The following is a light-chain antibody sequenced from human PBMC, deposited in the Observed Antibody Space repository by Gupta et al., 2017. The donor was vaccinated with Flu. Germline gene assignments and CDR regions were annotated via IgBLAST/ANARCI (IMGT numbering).Light chain of an antibody. V-gene: IGLV1-44*01. CDR3: AAWDDSLNGPV. Sequence: QSVLPQPPSASGPPGQRVTISCSGSSTNIGSNTVNWYQQPPGTAPKLLIYSNNQRPSGVPDRFSGSKSGTSASLAISGLQSEDEADYYCAAWDDSLNGPVFGGGTKLTVL. CDR1: STNIGSNT. CDR2: SNN. J-gene: IGLJ3*02.